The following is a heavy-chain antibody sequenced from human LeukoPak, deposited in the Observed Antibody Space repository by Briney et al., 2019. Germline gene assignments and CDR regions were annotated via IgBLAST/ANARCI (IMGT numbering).Heavy chain of an antibody. V-gene: IGHV3-23*01. Sequence: GASLRLSCAPSGSSFSTYAMSWARQAPGKWLEWVSSICGSDGSRYYADSVKGRFPISRDNSKNTLYLQMNSLRGEDTAVYYCAKGGSPSCYSSSGYWGQGTLVTVSS. J-gene: IGHJ4*02. CDR3: AKGGSPSCYSSSGY. CDR1: GSSFSTYA. D-gene: IGHD2-2*01. CDR2: ICGSDGSR.